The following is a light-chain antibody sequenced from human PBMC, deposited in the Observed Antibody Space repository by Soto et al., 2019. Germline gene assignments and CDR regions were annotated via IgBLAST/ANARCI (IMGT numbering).Light chain of an antibody. J-gene: IGKJ2*01. Sequence: DIQMTQFPSTLPASVGDRVTITCRASQTTNTWLAWYQQKPGTAPKLLIYDASSLEGGVPSRFSASGSGTEFTLTISSLQPDDLATYYCQQYISYPYTFGQGTKVEIK. CDR1: QTTNTW. CDR2: DAS. V-gene: IGKV1-5*01. CDR3: QQYISYPYT.